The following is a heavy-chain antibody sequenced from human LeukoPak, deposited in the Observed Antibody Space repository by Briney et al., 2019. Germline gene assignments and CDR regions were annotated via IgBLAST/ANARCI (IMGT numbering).Heavy chain of an antibody. D-gene: IGHD1-20*01. J-gene: IGHJ4*02. Sequence: PSQTLSLTCTVYGGSFSGYYWIWIRQPPGKGLEWIGEINHSGSTNYNPSLKSRVTISVDTSKNQFSLKLSSVTAADTAVYYCARVNPSITGQFYYFDYWGQGTLVTVSS. CDR3: ARVNPSITGQFYYFDY. CDR2: INHSGST. V-gene: IGHV4-34*01. CDR1: GGSFSGYY.